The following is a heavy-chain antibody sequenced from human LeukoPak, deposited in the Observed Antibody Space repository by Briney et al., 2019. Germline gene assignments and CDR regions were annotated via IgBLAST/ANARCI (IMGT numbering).Heavy chain of an antibody. CDR1: GDSISTYY. V-gene: IGHV4-59*08. CDR3: VRRRYYDSDGFWYYFDY. D-gene: IGHD3-22*01. CDR2: VYYSGTT. Sequence: SETLSLTCTVSGDSISTYYWNWIRQSPGRGLEWVGQVYYSGTTIYNPSLQSRVTISPDTSKNQFSLTLTSVTAADTAVYYCVRRRYYDSDGFWYYFDYWGQGTLVTVSS. J-gene: IGHJ4*02.